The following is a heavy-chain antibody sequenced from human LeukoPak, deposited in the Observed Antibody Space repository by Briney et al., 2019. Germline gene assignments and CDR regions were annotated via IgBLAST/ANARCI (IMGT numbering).Heavy chain of an antibody. D-gene: IGHD4-11*01. CDR3: ARDGTVTYYFDY. V-gene: IGHV3-30-3*01. CDR2: ISYDGSNK. Sequence: GGSLRLSCAASGFTFSSHAMHWVRQAPGKGLEWVTLISYDGSNKYYADSVKGRFTISRDNSKNTVYLQMNSLRAEDTAAYYCARDGTVTYYFDYWGQGTLVTVSS. J-gene: IGHJ4*02. CDR1: GFTFSSHA.